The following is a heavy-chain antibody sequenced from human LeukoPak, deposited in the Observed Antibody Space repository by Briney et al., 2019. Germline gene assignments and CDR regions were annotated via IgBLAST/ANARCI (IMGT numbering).Heavy chain of an antibody. CDR3: AKQDPYTSGWYP. D-gene: IGHD6-19*01. J-gene: IGHJ5*02. V-gene: IGHV3-23*01. CDR1: GFTFSSYA. Sequence: PGGSLRLSCAASGFTFSSYAMSWVRRAPGKGLEWVSTISGSGGSTYYADSVKGRFTISRDNSKNTLWLQMNNLRADDTAVYYCAKQDPYTSGWYPWGQGTLVTVSS. CDR2: ISGSGGST.